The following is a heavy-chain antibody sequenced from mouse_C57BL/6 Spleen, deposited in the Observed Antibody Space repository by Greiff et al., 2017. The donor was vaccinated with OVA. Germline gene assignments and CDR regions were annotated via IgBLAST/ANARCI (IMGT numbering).Heavy chain of an antibody. CDR3: AREGSSGPLYYFDY. J-gene: IGHJ2*01. V-gene: IGHV1-18*01. Sequence: VQLQQSGPELVKPGASVKIPCKASGYTFTDYNMDWVKQSHGKSLEWIGDINPNNGGTIYNQKFKGKATLTVDKSSSTAYMELRSLTSEDTAVYYCAREGSSGPLYYFDYWGQGTTLTVSS. D-gene: IGHD3-2*02. CDR2: INPNNGGT. CDR1: GYTFTDYN.